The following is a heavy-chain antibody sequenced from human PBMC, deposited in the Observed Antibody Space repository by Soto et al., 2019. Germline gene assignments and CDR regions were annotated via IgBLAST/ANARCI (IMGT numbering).Heavy chain of an antibody. Sequence: QVQLVQSGAEVKKPGSSVKVSCKASGCTFSRYAISWVRQAPGQGLEWMGGIIPIFGTANYAQKFQGRVTITADESTSTAYMERSSLSSENTAVYYWAGSHCSSTSCYGGGMDVWCQGNTVTVS. J-gene: IGHJ6*02. CDR1: GCTFSRYA. CDR3: AGSHCSSTSCYGGGMDV. D-gene: IGHD2-2*01. V-gene: IGHV1-69*01. CDR2: IIPIFGTA.